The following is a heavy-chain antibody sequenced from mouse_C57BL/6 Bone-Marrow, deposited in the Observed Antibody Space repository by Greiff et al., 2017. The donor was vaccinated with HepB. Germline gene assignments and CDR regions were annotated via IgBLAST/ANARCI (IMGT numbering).Heavy chain of an antibody. J-gene: IGHJ1*03. CDR2: INYDGSST. CDR1: GFTFSDYY. Sequence: EVQVVESEGGLVQPGSSMKLSCTASGFTFSDYYMAWVRQVPEKGLEWVANINYDGSSTYYLDSLKSRFIISRDNAKNILYLQMSSLKSEDTATYYCARVGEGYWYFDVWGTGTTVTVSS. CDR3: ARVGEGYWYFDV. V-gene: IGHV5-16*01.